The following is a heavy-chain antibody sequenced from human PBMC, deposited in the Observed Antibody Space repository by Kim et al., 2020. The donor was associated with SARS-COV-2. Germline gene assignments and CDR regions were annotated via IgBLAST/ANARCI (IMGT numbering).Heavy chain of an antibody. CDR1: GYTFTSYA. Sequence: ASVKVSCKASGYTFTSYAMNWVRQAPGQGLEWMGWINTNTGNPTYAQGFTGRFVFSLDTSVSTAYLQISSLKAEDTAVYYCARYQLLSLGYCSGGSCYRSYYYYGMDVWGQGTTVTVSS. V-gene: IGHV7-4-1*02. CDR2: INTNTGNP. CDR3: ARYQLLSLGYCSGGSCYRSYYYYGMDV. D-gene: IGHD2-15*01. J-gene: IGHJ6*02.